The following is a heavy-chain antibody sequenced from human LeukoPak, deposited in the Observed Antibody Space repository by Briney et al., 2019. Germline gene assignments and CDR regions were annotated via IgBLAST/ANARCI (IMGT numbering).Heavy chain of an antibody. D-gene: IGHD4-17*01. CDR2: INPDSGGT. CDR3: ARDGLTTVTTPIDY. CDR1: AYTFTGYY. J-gene: IGHJ4*02. V-gene: IGHV1-2*02. Sequence: ASVKVSCKASAYTFTGYYMHWVRQAPGQGLEWMGWINPDSGGTNYAQNFQGRVTMTTDTSTSTAYMELRSLRSDDTAVYYCARDGLTTVTTPIDYWGQGTLVTVSS.